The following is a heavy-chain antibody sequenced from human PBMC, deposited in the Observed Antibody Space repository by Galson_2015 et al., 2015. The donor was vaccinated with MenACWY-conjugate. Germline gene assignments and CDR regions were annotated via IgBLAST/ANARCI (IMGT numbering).Heavy chain of an antibody. CDR1: GFTFSSYG. J-gene: IGHJ4*02. V-gene: IGHV3-21*01. CDR2: ISTSGNYV. Sequence: SLRLSCAASGFTFSSYGMNWVRQAPGKGLEWVSSISTSGNYVNYADSVKGRFTISRDNAKNSLFLQMNSLRAEDTAVYYCARDRTAPSYWGQGTLVTVSP. CDR3: ARDRTAPSY.